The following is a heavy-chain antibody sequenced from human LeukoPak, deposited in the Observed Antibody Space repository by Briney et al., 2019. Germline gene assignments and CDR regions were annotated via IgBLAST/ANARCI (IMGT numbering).Heavy chain of an antibody. CDR1: GGSFSGYY. V-gene: IGHV4-34*01. D-gene: IGHD3-16*01. Sequence: SETLSLTCAVYGGSFSGYYWSWIRLPPGKGLEWIGEINHSGSTNYNPSLKSRVTISVDTSKNQFSLKLSSVTAADTAVYYCARVSWMAHGGNYFDYWGQGTLVTVSS. CDR3: ARVSWMAHGGNYFDY. CDR2: INHSGST. J-gene: IGHJ4*02.